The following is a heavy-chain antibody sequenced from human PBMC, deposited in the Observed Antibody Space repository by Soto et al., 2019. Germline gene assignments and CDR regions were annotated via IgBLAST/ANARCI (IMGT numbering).Heavy chain of an antibody. CDR2: ISSNGGST. D-gene: IGHD1-20*01. V-gene: IGHV3-64*01. CDR1: GFTFSSYA. Sequence: GGSLRLSCAASGFTFSSYAMHWVRQAPGKGLEYVSAISSNGGSTYYANSVKGRFTISRDNSKNTLYLQMNSLRAEDTAVYYCAKWDGIFPRMDVCGQGTTVTVSS. CDR3: AKWDGIFPRMDV. J-gene: IGHJ6*02.